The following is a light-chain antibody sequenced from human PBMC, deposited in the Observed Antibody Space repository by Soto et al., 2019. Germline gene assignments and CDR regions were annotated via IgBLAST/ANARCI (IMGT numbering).Light chain of an antibody. J-gene: IGLJ2*01. Sequence: QSALTQPASVSGSPGQSITISCTGTSSDVGGYNYVSWYQHHPGKAPKLMIYEVSDRPSGISNRFSGSKSGNTASLTISGLQPEDEADYYCSSYTSSSTLVVFGGGTQLTVL. V-gene: IGLV2-14*01. CDR1: SSDVGGYNY. CDR2: EVS. CDR3: SSYTSSSTLVV.